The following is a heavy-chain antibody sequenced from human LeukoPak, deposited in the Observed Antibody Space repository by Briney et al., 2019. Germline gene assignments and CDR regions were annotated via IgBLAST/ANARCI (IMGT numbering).Heavy chain of an antibody. J-gene: IGHJ4*02. V-gene: IGHV3-23*01. CDR1: GFTFSTDA. Sequence: PGGSLRLSCAASGFTFSTDAMTWVRQAPGKGLQWVSAISGSGGSTCYGDSVKGRFTISRDNSKNMMYLQMNSLRVEDTAVYYCARDSSGWSKNYWGQGTLVTVSS. CDR3: ARDSSGWSKNY. CDR2: ISGSGGST. D-gene: IGHD6-19*01.